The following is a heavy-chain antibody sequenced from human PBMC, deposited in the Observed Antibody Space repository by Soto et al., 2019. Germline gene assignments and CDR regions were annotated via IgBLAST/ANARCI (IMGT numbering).Heavy chain of an antibody. Sequence: LRLSCAASGSTFSSSGWHWVRQAPGKGLEWVAFHSNDGITKNYADSVKGRFTISRDNSKNTLYLQMNSLRAEDTAVYYCAKGVRYYYDSSGYYLIDYWGQGT. J-gene: IGHJ4*02. D-gene: IGHD3-22*01. CDR1: GSTFSSSG. CDR2: HSNDGITK. V-gene: IGHV3-30*18. CDR3: AKGVRYYYDSSGYYLIDY.